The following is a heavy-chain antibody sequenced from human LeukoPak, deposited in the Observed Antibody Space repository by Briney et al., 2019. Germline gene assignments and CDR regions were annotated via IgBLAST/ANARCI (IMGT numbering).Heavy chain of an antibody. J-gene: IGHJ5*02. CDR1: GFTFTSYA. CDR3: ARGDSSGWINWFDT. CDR2: ISSSGGYT. D-gene: IGHD6-19*01. V-gene: IGHV3-21*01. Sequence: PGGSLRLSCIASGFTFTSYAFNWVRQAPGKGLEWVPSISSSGGYTYYADSLKGRFTISRDTAQNSVFLQMNSLRAEDTAVYYCARGDSSGWINWFDTWGQGTLVTVSS.